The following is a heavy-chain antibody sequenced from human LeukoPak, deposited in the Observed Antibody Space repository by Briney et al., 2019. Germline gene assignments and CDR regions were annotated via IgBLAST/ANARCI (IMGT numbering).Heavy chain of an antibody. CDR3: ARDESERYFDWLLYFDY. CDR2: INPNSGGT. J-gene: IGHJ4*02. D-gene: IGHD3-9*01. Sequence: GASVKVSCKASGYTFTGYYMHWVRQAPGQGLEWMGWINPNSGGTNYAQKFQGRVTMTRDTSISTAYMELSRLRSDDTAVYYCARDESERYFDWLLYFDYWGQGTLVTVSS. V-gene: IGHV1-2*02. CDR1: GYTFTGYY.